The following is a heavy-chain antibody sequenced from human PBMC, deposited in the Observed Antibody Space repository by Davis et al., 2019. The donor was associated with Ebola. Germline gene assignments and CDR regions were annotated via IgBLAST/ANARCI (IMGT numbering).Heavy chain of an antibody. D-gene: IGHD3-3*01. CDR2: ISSSSSYI. CDR3: AREGRVFGCDY. CDR1: GFTFSSYS. V-gene: IGHV3-21*01. Sequence: GEPLKISCAASGFTFSSYSMNWVRQAPGKGLEWVSSISSSSSYIYYADSVKGRFTISRDNAKNTLYLQMNDLRAEDTAVYYCAREGRVFGCDYWGQGALVTVSS. J-gene: IGHJ4*02.